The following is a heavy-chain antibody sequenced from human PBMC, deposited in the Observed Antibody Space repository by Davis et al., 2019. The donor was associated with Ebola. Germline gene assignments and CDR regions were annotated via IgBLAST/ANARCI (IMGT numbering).Heavy chain of an antibody. CDR1: GFTFSSYA. V-gene: IGHV3-30-3*01. CDR2: ISYDGSNK. Sequence: PGGSLRLSCAASGFTFSSYAMHWVRQAPGKGLEWVAVISYDGSNKYYADSAKGRFTISRDNSKNTLYLQMNSLRAEDTAVYYCAKDLYGYYFDYWGQGTLVTVSS. D-gene: IGHD3-16*01. J-gene: IGHJ4*02. CDR3: AKDLYGYYFDY.